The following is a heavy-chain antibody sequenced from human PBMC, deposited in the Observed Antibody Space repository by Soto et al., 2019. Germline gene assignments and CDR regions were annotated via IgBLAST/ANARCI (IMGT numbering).Heavy chain of an antibody. D-gene: IGHD3-10*01. J-gene: IGHJ6*02. CDR3: AREGDVLLWFGDFYYGMDV. V-gene: IGHV3-30-3*01. CDR2: ISYDGSNK. Sequence: GGSLSLSCAASGFTFSSYAMHWVRQAPGKGLEWVAVISYDGSNKYYADSVKGRFTISRDNSKNTLYLQMNSLRAEDTAVYYCAREGDVLLWFGDFYYGMDVWGQGTTVTVSS. CDR1: GFTFSSYA.